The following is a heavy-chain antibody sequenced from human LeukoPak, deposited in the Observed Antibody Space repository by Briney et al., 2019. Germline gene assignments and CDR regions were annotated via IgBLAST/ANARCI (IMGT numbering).Heavy chain of an antibody. D-gene: IGHD6-19*01. CDR2: ISYDGSNK. CDR3: ARGRYSSGWYTPMSHQGDNWFDP. CDR1: GFTFSSYG. V-gene: IGHV3-30*03. J-gene: IGHJ5*02. Sequence: GGSLRLSCAASGFTFSSYGMHWVRQAPGKGLEWVAVISYDGSNKYYADSVKGRFTISRDNSKNTLYLQMNSLRAEDTAVYYCARGRYSSGWYTPMSHQGDNWFDPWGQGTLVTVSS.